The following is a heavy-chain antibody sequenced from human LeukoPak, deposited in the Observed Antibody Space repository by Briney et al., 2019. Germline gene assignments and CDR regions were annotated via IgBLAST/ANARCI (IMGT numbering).Heavy chain of an antibody. D-gene: IGHD1-26*01. Sequence: SETLSLTCTVSGGSISSNSYYWGWIRQPPGKGLEWIGSIYYSGSTYYNPSLKSRVTVSVDTSKNQFSLKLSSVTAADTAVYYCARGRIVGAPDAFDIWGQGTMVTVSS. CDR1: GGSISSNSYY. CDR2: IYYSGST. J-gene: IGHJ3*02. V-gene: IGHV4-39*07. CDR3: ARGRIVGAPDAFDI.